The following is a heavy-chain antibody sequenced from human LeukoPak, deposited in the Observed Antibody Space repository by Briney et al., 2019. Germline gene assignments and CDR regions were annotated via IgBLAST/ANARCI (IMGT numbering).Heavy chain of an antibody. CDR3: ARDFGYGGNSDY. J-gene: IGHJ4*02. CDR2: INWNGGST. CDR1: GFTFDDYG. D-gene: IGHD4-23*01. V-gene: IGHV3-20*04. Sequence: PGGSLRLSCAASGFTFDDYGMSWVRQAPGQGLEWVSGINWNGGSTGYADSAKGRFTISRDNAKNSLYLQMNSLRAEDTALYYCARDFGYGGNSDYWGQGTLVTVSS.